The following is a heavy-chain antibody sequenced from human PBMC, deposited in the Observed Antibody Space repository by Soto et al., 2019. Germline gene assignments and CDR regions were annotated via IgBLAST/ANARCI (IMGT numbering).Heavy chain of an antibody. J-gene: IGHJ6*03. D-gene: IGHD1-7*01. V-gene: IGHV6-1*01. Sequence: QVQLQESGPGLVKPSQTLSLTCAISGDSVSSNSAAWNWIRLSPSRGLEWLARTYYRSRWYNDYAVSVRSRISVNPYTSKNQFSLQPTSVTPEDTAVYYCAGTTSHQWYYMDVWGKGTTVPVSS. CDR3: AGTTSHQWYYMDV. CDR1: GDSVSSNSAA. CDR2: TYYRSRWYN.